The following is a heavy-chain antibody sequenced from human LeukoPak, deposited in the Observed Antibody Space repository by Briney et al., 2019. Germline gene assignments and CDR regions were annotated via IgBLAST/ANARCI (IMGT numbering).Heavy chain of an antibody. CDR1: GFTFSSYG. Sequence: GGSLRLSCAASGFTFSSYGMHWVRQAPGKGLEWVAVISYDGSNKYYADSVKGRFTISRDNSKNTLYLQMNSLGAEDTAVYYCAKGQAPDYWGQGTLVTVSS. V-gene: IGHV3-30*18. J-gene: IGHJ4*02. CDR3: AKGQAPDY. CDR2: ISYDGSNK.